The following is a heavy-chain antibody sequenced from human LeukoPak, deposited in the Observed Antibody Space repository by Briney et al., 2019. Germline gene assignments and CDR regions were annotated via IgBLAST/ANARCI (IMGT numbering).Heavy chain of an antibody. CDR1: GFTFSSYW. D-gene: IGHD4-17*01. CDR2: IKQDGSEK. V-gene: IGHV3-7*01. J-gene: IGHJ4*02. CDR3: ARVFRVKHGEGLDY. Sequence: GGSLRLSCAASGFTFSSYWMSWVRQAPGKGLEWVANIKQDGSEKYYVDSVKGRFTISRDNAKNSLYLQMNSVRAEDTAVYYCARVFRVKHGEGLDYWGQGTLVTVSS.